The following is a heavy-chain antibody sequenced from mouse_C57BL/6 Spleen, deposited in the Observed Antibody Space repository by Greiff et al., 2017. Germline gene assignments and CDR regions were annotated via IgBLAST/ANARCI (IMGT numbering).Heavy chain of an antibody. CDR3: DTTVVAGYFDV. Sequence: EVKLMESGAELVRPGASVKLSCTASGFNIKDDYMHWVKQRPEQGLEWIGWIDPENGDTEYASKFQGKATITADTSSNTAYLQLSSLTSEDTAVYYCDTTVVAGYFDVWGTGTTVTVSS. J-gene: IGHJ1*03. D-gene: IGHD1-1*01. V-gene: IGHV14-4*01. CDR2: IDPENGDT. CDR1: GFNIKDDY.